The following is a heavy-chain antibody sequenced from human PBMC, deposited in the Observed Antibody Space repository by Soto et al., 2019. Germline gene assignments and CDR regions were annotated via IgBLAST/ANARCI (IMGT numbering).Heavy chain of an antibody. V-gene: IGHV4-61*01. CDR3: ARDEGRYFDY. CDR1: GGSVSSGNYY. Sequence: SETLSLTCTVSGGSVSSGNYYWSWIRQPPGKGLEWIGYIYYSGSTNYNPSLKNRVTMSVDTSKHQFSLNLSSVTAADTAVYYCARDEGRYFDYWGQGTLVTVSS. D-gene: IGHD2-15*01. J-gene: IGHJ4*02. CDR2: IYYSGST.